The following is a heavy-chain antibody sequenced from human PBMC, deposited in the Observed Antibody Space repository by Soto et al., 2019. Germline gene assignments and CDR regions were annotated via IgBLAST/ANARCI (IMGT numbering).Heavy chain of an antibody. CDR3: ARDIPGWLHPL. Sequence: GGSLRLSCAASGFTFSSYAMHWVRQAPGKGLEWVAVISYDGSNKYYADSVKGRFTISRDNSKNTLYLQMNSLRAEDTAVYYCARDIPGWLHPLWGQGTLVTVPS. CDR1: GFTFSSYA. D-gene: IGHD5-12*01. V-gene: IGHV3-30-3*01. J-gene: IGHJ4*02. CDR2: ISYDGSNK.